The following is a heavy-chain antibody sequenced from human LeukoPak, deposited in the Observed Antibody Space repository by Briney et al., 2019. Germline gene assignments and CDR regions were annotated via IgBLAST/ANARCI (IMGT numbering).Heavy chain of an antibody. V-gene: IGHV3-48*01. CDR2: ISSSSSTI. D-gene: IGHD6-6*01. J-gene: IGHJ4*02. CDR1: GFTVSSNY. CDR3: ARGRGSSLVAYFDY. Sequence: GGSLRLSCAASGFTVSSNYMSWVRQAPGKGLEWVSYISSSSSTIYYADSVKGRFTISRDNAKNSLYLQMNSLRAEDTAVYYCARGRGSSLVAYFDYWGQGTLVTVSS.